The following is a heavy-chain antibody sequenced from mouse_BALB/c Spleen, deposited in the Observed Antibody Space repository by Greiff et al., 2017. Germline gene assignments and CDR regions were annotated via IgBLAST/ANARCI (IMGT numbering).Heavy chain of an antibody. D-gene: IGHD2-3*01. J-gene: IGHJ3*01. CDR2: IDPENGDT. CDR3: KAGGDGGFAY. Sequence: VQLKESGAELVRSGASVKLSCTASGFNIKDYYMHWVKQRPEQGLEWIGWIDPENGDTEYAPKFQGKATMTADTSSNTAYLQLSSLTSEDTAVYYCKAGGDGGFAYWGQGTLVTVSA. CDR1: GFNIKDYY. V-gene: IGHV14-4*02.